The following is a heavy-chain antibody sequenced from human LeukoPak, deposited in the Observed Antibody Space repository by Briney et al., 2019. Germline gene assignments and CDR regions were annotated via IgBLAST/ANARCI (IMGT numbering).Heavy chain of an antibody. Sequence: SETLSLTCTVSGGSISSYYWSWIRQPPGKGLEWIGYIYYSGSTNHNPSLKSRVTISVDTSKKQLSLKLSSATTADTAVYYCARDGLDRPFDLWGRGTLVTVSS. CDR2: IYYSGST. D-gene: IGHD3/OR15-3a*01. CDR1: GGSISSYY. CDR3: ARDGLDRPFDL. J-gene: IGHJ2*01. V-gene: IGHV4-59*01.